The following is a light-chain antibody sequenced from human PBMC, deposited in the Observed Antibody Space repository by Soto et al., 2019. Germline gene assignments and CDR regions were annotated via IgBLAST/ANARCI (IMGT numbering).Light chain of an antibody. V-gene: IGKV3-15*01. J-gene: IGKJ1*01. Sequence: EIVMTQSPATLSVSPGERATLSCRASQSVSSNLAWYQQKPGQAPRLLIYGASTRATGIPARFSGSGSGTEFTLTISSLQSEDFAVYYCQQYHHSPPWTFGQGTK. CDR3: QQYHHSPPWT. CDR2: GAS. CDR1: QSVSSN.